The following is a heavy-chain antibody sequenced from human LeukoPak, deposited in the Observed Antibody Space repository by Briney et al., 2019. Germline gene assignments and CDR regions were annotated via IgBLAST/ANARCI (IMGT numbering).Heavy chain of an antibody. CDR2: ISSRSSTI. J-gene: IGHJ4*02. D-gene: IGHD6-19*01. CDR1: GFTFSSYS. Sequence: GGSLRLSCAASGFTFSSYSMNWVRQAPGKGLEWVSYISSRSSTIHYADSVKGRFTISGDNAKNSLHLQMNSLRDEDTAVYYCARVRAVAGFDYWGQGTLVTVSS. V-gene: IGHV3-48*02. CDR3: ARVRAVAGFDY.